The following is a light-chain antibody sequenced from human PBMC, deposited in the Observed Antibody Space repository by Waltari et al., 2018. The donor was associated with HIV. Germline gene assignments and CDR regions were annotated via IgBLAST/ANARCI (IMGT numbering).Light chain of an antibody. Sequence: DIVMTQSPHSLALSLGERATINCKSSQSLFYSSKNENFLAWYQQKPGQTPQLLIYSASTRGSGVPDRFSGSGSGTDFTLTINSLQSGDVAVYFCQQYYTTPPTFGQGTRVEIK. V-gene: IGKV4-1*01. J-gene: IGKJ1*01. CDR3: QQYYTTPPT. CDR1: QSLFYSSKNENF. CDR2: SAS.